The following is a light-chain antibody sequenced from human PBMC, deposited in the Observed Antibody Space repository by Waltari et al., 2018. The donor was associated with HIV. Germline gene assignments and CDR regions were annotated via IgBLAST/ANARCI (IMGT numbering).Light chain of an antibody. V-gene: IGKV3-20*01. CDR1: QSVGSGQ. J-gene: IGKJ3*01. CDR3: QQYGGSPLFT. Sequence: EIVLTQSPGTLYLSPGDRATLSCTTSQSVGSGQLAWYQQKPGQAPRLLIHGASDRATGVPDRFSAWGSGTNFTLAISGLETEDFAVYYCQQYGGSPLFTFGPGT. CDR2: GAS.